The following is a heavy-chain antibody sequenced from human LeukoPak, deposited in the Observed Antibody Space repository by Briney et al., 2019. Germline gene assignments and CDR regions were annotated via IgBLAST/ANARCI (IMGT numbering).Heavy chain of an antibody. CDR2: ISYDGINK. D-gene: IGHD2-2*01. CDR3: VSFYETY. CDR1: GFTFSSYS. Sequence: SGGSLRLSCAASGFTFSSYSMHWVRQAPGKGLEWVTFISYDGINKDYADSVKGRFTISRDNAKNTVYLQMNNLRAEDTAVYYCVSFYETYWGRGTLVTVSS. J-gene: IGHJ4*02. V-gene: IGHV3-30-3*01.